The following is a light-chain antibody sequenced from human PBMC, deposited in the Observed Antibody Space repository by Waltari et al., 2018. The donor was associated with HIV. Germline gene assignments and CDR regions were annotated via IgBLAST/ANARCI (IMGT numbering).Light chain of an antibody. V-gene: IGLV2-11*01. CDR2: DVT. Sequence: QSALPQPRSVSGSPGQSVTISCTGTSSYVGGYNYVSWYQKHPDQPPKLMIYDVTKRPSGLPDRFSGSKSGNTASLTISGLQAEDEADYYCSSYAGTYTLFGTGTKVTVL. CDR1: SSYVGGYNY. J-gene: IGLJ1*01. CDR3: SSYAGTYTL.